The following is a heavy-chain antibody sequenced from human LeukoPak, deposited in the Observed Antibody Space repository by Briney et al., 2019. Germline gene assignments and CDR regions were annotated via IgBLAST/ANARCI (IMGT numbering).Heavy chain of an antibody. Sequence: GGSLRLSCATSGFSFSSFWMSWVRQAPGKGLEWVANIKKDGSEKYYVDSVKGRFTISRDNVKNSLYLQMNSLRAEDTAVYYCAREGVWRQQLVDYYYGMDVWGQGTTVTVSS. CDR2: IKKDGSEK. D-gene: IGHD6-13*01. J-gene: IGHJ6*02. CDR1: GFSFSSFW. CDR3: AREGVWRQQLVDYYYGMDV. V-gene: IGHV3-7*01.